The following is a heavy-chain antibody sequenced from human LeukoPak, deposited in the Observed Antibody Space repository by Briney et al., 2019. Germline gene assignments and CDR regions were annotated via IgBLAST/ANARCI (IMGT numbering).Heavy chain of an antibody. CDR2: INSDGSST. Sequence: GGSLRLSCAASGFTFSSYWMHWVRQAPGKGLVWVSRINSDGSSTSYADSVKGRFTVSRDNSKNTLYLQMNSLRAEDTAVYYCAKDVAPDSGWDLDYWGQGTLVTVSS. V-gene: IGHV3-74*01. CDR3: AKDVAPDSGWDLDY. D-gene: IGHD6-19*01. CDR1: GFTFSSYW. J-gene: IGHJ4*02.